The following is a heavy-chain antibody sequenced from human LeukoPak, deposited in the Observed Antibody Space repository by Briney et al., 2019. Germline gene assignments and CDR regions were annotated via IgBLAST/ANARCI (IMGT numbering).Heavy chain of an antibody. J-gene: IGHJ3*02. CDR2: MNPNSGNT. CDR1: GYTFTTYD. D-gene: IGHD6-13*01. Sequence: WASVKVSCKASGYTFTTYDINWVRQATGQGLEWMGWMNPNSGNTGYAQKFQGRITMTRNTSISTAYMELSSLRSEDTAVYYCARVIAPIAAAGKAYAFDMWGQGQWSPSLQ. CDR3: ARVIAPIAAAGKAYAFDM. V-gene: IGHV1-8*01.